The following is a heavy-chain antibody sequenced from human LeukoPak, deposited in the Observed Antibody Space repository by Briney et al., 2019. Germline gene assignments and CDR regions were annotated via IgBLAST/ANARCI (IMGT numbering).Heavy chain of an antibody. CDR2: MNPNSGNT. CDR3: ARGNKQGPTYIWGSYRYLFDY. D-gene: IGHD3-16*02. Sequence: ASVKVSCKASGYTFTSYDINWVRQATGQALEWMGWMNPNSGNTGYAQKFQGRVTMTRNTSISTAYMELSSLRSEDTAVYYCARGNKQGPTYIWGSYRYLFDYWGQGTLVTVSS. J-gene: IGHJ4*02. CDR1: GYTFTSYD. V-gene: IGHV1-8*01.